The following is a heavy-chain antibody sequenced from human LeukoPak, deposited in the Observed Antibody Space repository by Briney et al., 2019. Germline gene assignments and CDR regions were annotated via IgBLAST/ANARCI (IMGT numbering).Heavy chain of an antibody. V-gene: IGHV3-48*01. D-gene: IGHD3-16*02. CDR3: ARRDPVIMITFGGVIAIGGAFDY. CDR1: GFTFSSYS. CDR2: ISSSSSTI. J-gene: IGHJ4*02. Sequence: GGSLRLSCAASGFTFSSYSMNWVRQAPGKGLEWVSYISSSSSTIYYADSVKGRFTISRDNAKNSLYLQMNSLRAEDTAVYYCARRDPVIMITFGGVIAIGGAFDYWGQGTLVTVSS.